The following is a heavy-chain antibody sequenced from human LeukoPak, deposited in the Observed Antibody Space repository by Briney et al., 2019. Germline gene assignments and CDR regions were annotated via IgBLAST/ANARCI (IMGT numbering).Heavy chain of an antibody. Sequence: SETLSLTCAVYGGSFSGYYWSWIRQPPGKGLEWIGEINHSGSTNYNPSLKSRVTISVDTSKNQFSLKLSSVTAADTAVYYCARGNYDSVIDYWGQGTLVTVSS. CDR3: ARGNYDSVIDY. CDR1: GGSFSGYY. V-gene: IGHV4-34*01. CDR2: INHSGST. J-gene: IGHJ4*02. D-gene: IGHD3-22*01.